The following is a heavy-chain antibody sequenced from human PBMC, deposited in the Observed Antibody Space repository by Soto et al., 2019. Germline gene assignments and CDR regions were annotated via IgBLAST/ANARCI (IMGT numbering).Heavy chain of an antibody. CDR3: ARDVAAIYPYYYYYGMDV. CDR1: GGSISSCGYY. CDR2: IYYSGST. Sequence: SETLSLTCTVSGGSISSCGYYWSWIRQHPGKGLEWIGYIYYSGSTYYNPSLKSRVTISVDTSKNQFSLKLSSVTAADTAVYYCARDVAAIYPYYYYYGMDVWGQGTTVTVS. D-gene: IGHD2-21*02. V-gene: IGHV4-31*03. J-gene: IGHJ6*02.